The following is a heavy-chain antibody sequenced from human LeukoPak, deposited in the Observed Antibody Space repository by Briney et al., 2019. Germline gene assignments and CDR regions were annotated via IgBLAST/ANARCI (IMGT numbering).Heavy chain of an antibody. CDR1: GYTFSNYD. Sequence: GASVKVSCKASGYTFSNYDINWVRQVTGQGLEWMGWMNPDSGNTGYAQRFQGRVTLTRNPSISTAYMEVSSLRSEDTAVYFCARGTTRNYGDFDYWGQGTLGTVSS. CDR3: ARGTTRNYGDFDY. V-gene: IGHV1-8*01. D-gene: IGHD3-10*01. CDR2: MNPDSGNT. J-gene: IGHJ4*02.